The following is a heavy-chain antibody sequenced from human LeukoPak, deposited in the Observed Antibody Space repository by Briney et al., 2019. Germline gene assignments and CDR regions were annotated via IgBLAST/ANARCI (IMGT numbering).Heavy chain of an antibody. CDR3: AKRSDYGSGSFPT. J-gene: IGHJ5*02. V-gene: IGHV3-9*01. CDR2: ISWNSGSI. D-gene: IGHD3-10*01. Sequence: GGSLRLSCAASGFPFSSYSMTWVRQAPGKGLEWVSGISWNSGSIGYADSVKGRFTISRDNAKNSLYLQMNSLRAEDTALYYCAKRSDYGSGSFPTWGQGTLVTVSS. CDR1: GFPFSSYS.